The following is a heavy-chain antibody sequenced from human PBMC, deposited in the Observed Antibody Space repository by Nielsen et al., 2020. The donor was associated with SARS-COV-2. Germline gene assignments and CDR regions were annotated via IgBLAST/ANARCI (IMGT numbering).Heavy chain of an antibody. D-gene: IGHD3-10*01. CDR3: ARNYYGSGSYYRSAFDI. J-gene: IGHJ3*02. CDR2: IDWDDDK. Sequence: SGPTLVKPTQTLTLTCTFSGFSLSTSGMCVSWIRQPPGKALEWLARIDWDDDKYYSTSLKTRLTISKDTSKNQVVLTMTNMDPVDTATYYCARNYYGSGSYYRSAFDIWGQGTMVTVSS. CDR1: GFSLSTSGMC. V-gene: IGHV2-70*11.